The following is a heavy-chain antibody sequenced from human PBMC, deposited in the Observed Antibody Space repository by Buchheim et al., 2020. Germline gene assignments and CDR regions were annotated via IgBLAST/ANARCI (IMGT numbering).Heavy chain of an antibody. CDR2: IYTSGST. CDR1: GGSISSGSYY. J-gene: IGHJ4*02. Sequence: QVQLQESGPGLVKPSQTLSLTCTVSGGSISSGSYYWSWIRQPAGKRLEWIGRIYTSGSTNYNPSLKSRVTISVDTSKNQLSLKLSSVTAADTAVYYCARSGARLRFLEWLLYGGYDYWGQGTL. D-gene: IGHD3-3*01. CDR3: ARSGARLRFLEWLLYGGYDY. V-gene: IGHV4-61*02.